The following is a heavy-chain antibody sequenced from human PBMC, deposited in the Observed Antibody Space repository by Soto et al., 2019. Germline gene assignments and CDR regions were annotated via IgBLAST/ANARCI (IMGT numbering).Heavy chain of an antibody. CDR1: GYSFTIYW. CDR3: AXQGKVVPNAIDKNGMDV. D-gene: IGHD2-2*01. V-gene: IGHV5-10-1*01. J-gene: IGHJ6*02. CDR2: TDPGDSNT. Sequence: PGESLKISCKGSGYSFTIYWLTWVRQTPGKGLEWMGTTDPGDSNTYYNPSVQGHVSISTDRSFSTAYLQWSSLKASDTAIYFCAXQGKVVPNAIDKNGMDVWGQGTTVTVSS.